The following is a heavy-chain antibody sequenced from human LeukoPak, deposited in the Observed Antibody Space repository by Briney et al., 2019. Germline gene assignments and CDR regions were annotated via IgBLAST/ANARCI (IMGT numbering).Heavy chain of an antibody. CDR3: ARGGVNYWNPRY. D-gene: IGHD1-1*01. Sequence: GGSLRLSCAASGFTFSSYEMNWVRQAPGKGLEWVSYISSSGSTIYYADSVEGRFTISRDDSKNTIFLQTNTLRAEDTATYYCARGGVNYWNPRYWGQGTLVTVSS. CDR2: ISSSGSTI. V-gene: IGHV3-48*03. J-gene: IGHJ4*02. CDR1: GFTFSSYE.